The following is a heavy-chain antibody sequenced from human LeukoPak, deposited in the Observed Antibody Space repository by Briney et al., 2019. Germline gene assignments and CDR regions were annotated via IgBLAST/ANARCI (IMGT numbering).Heavy chain of an antibody. J-gene: IGHJ3*02. Sequence: PGGSLRLSCAASGFTFSSYWMHWVRQAPGKGLVWVSRINSDGSSTTYADSVKGRFTISRDNAKNTLYLQMNSLRAEDTAVYYCARDRSYDNAFDIWGQGTMVTVSS. CDR1: GFTFSSYW. CDR2: INSDGSST. V-gene: IGHV3-74*01. D-gene: IGHD5-18*01. CDR3: ARDRSYDNAFDI.